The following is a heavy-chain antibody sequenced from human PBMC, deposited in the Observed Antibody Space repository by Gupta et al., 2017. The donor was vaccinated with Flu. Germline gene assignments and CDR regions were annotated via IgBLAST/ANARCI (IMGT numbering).Heavy chain of an antibody. V-gene: IGHV3-23*01. CDR3: AKVIARALTTRYFDY. J-gene: IGHJ4*02. Sequence: EVQLLESGGGLVQPGGSRRLSCTASGFTFSTSAMHWVRQAPGKGLEWVPGISGDGDSTSNADSVSGRFTISRDNSKNTLFLEMNNLRAEDTATYYCAKVIARALTTRYFDYWGQGALVAVSS. D-gene: IGHD4/OR15-4a*01. CDR2: ISGDGDST. CDR1: GFTFSTSA.